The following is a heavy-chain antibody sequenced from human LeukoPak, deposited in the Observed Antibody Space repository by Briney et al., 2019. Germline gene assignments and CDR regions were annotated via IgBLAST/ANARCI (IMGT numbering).Heavy chain of an antibody. J-gene: IGHJ4*02. CDR2: IYYSGST. Sequence: SETLSLTCTVSGGSISSYYWSRIRQPPGKGLEWIGYIYYSGSTNYNPSLKSRVTISVDTSKNQFSLKLSSVTAADTAVYYCARSEVVVAANPSEPFDYWGQGTLVTASS. V-gene: IGHV4-59*01. CDR1: GGSISSYY. CDR3: ARSEVVVAANPSEPFDY. D-gene: IGHD2-15*01.